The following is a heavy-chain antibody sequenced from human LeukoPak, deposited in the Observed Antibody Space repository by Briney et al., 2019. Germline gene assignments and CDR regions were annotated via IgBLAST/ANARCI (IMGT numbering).Heavy chain of an antibody. Sequence: ASVKVSCKASGYTFTSYGISWVRQAPGQGLEWMGWISAYNGNTNYAQKLQGRVTMTTDTSTSTAYMELRSLRSDDTAVYYCARDRGMITFPGDYYYYMDVWGKGTTVTVSS. CDR2: ISAYNGNT. J-gene: IGHJ6*03. V-gene: IGHV1-18*01. D-gene: IGHD3-16*01. CDR1: GYTFTSYG. CDR3: ARDRGMITFPGDYYYYMDV.